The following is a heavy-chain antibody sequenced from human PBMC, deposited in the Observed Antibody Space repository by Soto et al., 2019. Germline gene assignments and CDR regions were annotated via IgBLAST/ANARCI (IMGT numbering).Heavy chain of an antibody. D-gene: IGHD3-22*01. CDR2: ISYDGSNK. Sequence: PGGSLRLSCAASGFTFSSYGMHWVRQAPGKGLEWVAVISYDGSNKYYADSVKGRFTISRDNSKNTLYLQMNSLRAEDTAVYYCAKDRSITMIVAIPMLDYWGQGTLVTVSS. J-gene: IGHJ4*02. CDR3: AKDRSITMIVAIPMLDY. V-gene: IGHV3-30*18. CDR1: GFTFSSYG.